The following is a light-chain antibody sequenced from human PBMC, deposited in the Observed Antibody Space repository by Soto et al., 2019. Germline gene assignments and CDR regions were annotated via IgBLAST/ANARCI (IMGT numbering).Light chain of an antibody. Sequence: DIQVTQSPSSLSASVGDRVTITCRASHWIDDWLAWYQQKPGKAPKLLIFDASTLKTGVPSRFSGSGSGTDFSFSISSLHPEDIATYYCQQSNDLVSFGQGTRLEIK. CDR2: DAS. J-gene: IGKJ5*01. CDR1: HWIDDW. CDR3: QQSNDLVS. V-gene: IGKV1-33*01.